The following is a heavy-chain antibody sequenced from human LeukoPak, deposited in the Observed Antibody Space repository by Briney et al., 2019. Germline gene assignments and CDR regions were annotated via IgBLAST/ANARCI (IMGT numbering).Heavy chain of an antibody. J-gene: IGHJ4*02. CDR3: ARGDSSGWYYFDY. V-gene: IGHV1-8*01. Sequence: GASVKVSCKASGYTFTSYDINWVRQATGRGLEWMGWKNPNSGNTGYAQKFQGRVPMTRNTSISTAYMELSSLRSEDTAVYYCARGDSSGWYYFDYWGQGTLVTVSS. D-gene: IGHD6-19*01. CDR1: GYTFTSYD. CDR2: KNPNSGNT.